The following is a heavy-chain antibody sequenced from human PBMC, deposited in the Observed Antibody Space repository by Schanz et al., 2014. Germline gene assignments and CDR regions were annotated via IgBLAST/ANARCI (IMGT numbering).Heavy chain of an antibody. CDR1: GFTFSTTG. J-gene: IGHJ4*02. D-gene: IGHD1-26*01. CDR2: IRYDGINK. V-gene: IGHV3-30*02. Sequence: QVQLVESGGGMVQPGGSLRLSCAASGFTFSTTGMHWVRQAPGKGLVWVTYIRYDGINKNYADSVKGRFTVSRDNAKSTLFLQMESLRPEDTAIYYCAKEWSPSFWGQGTLVTVSS. CDR3: AKEWSPSF.